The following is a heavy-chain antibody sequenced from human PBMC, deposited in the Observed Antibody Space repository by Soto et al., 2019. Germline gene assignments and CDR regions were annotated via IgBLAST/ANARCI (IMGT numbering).Heavy chain of an antibody. V-gene: IGHV1-46*01. D-gene: IGHD1-1*01. CDR3: ARAFTGTNFFDY. J-gene: IGHJ4*02. CDR1: GYTFTTYH. CDR2: IDPSSGIT. Sequence: QVQLVQSGAEVKKPGASVRVSCKASGYTFTTYHVHWVRQAPGQGPEWMGIIDPSSGITDYTQKFQGRVTMTRDTSTSVVYMELRSLRSEDTATYYCARAFTGTNFFDYWGQGTLLTVSP.